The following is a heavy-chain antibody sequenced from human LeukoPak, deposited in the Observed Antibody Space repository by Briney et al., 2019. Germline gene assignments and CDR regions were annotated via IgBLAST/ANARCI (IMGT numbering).Heavy chain of an antibody. D-gene: IGHD3-10*01. CDR2: IYTSGST. CDR1: GGSISSYY. CDR3: ARDRLLWFGELLTFDY. V-gene: IGHV4-4*07. Sequence: SETLSLTCTVSGGSISSYYWSWIWQPAGKGLEWIGRIYTSGSTNYNPSLKSRVTMSVDTSKNQFSLKLSSVTAADTAVYYCARDRLLWFGELLTFDYWGQGTLVTVSS. J-gene: IGHJ4*02.